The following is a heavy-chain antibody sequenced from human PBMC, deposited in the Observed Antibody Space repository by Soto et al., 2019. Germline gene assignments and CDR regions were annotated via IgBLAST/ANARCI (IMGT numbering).Heavy chain of an antibody. V-gene: IGHV4-4*02. D-gene: IGHD7-27*01. CDR2: IYHSGST. J-gene: IGHJ4*02. Sequence: QVQLQESGPGLVKPSGTLSLTCTVSGDSIISTYWWNWVRQPPGKGLEWIGEIYHSGSTKYNPSLKSRVTMSVDESNTQFSLKLSSVTAADTAVYYCATNRGKKWAYWGQGTLVTVSS. CDR3: ATNRGKKWAY. CDR1: GDSIISTYW.